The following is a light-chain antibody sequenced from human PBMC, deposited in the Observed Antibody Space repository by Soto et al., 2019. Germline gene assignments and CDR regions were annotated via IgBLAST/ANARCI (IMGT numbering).Light chain of an antibody. V-gene: IGLV3-21*02. Sequence: SYELTQSPSVSVAPGQTARITCGGNNIGSQSVHWYQQKPGQAPLLVVYDDGDRPSGIPERFSGSNSGNTATLTISRVEAGDETDYYCQVWDSSSDHYVFGTGTKLTVL. J-gene: IGLJ1*01. CDR2: DDG. CDR3: QVWDSSSDHYV. CDR1: NIGSQS.